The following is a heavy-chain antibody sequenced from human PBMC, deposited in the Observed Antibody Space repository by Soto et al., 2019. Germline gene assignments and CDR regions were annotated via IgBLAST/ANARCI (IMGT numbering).Heavy chain of an antibody. J-gene: IGHJ4*02. D-gene: IGHD3-9*01. V-gene: IGHV1-2*02. CDR3: ARPPGYISDWYYFDL. CDR2: ISPKSGGT. CDR1: GYNFIDYY. Sequence: QVQLVQSGAEVKKPEASVKVSCEASGYNFIDYYIHWVRQAPGQGFEWMGRISPKSGGTNYAQKFEGRVTMTWDTSLNTAYMELSSLKSDDTAVYYCARPPGYISDWYYFDLWGQGTRVTVSS.